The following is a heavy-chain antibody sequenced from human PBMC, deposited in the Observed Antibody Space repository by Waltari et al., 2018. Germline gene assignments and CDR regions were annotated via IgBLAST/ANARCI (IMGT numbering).Heavy chain of an antibody. CDR2: MYSGGST. Sequence: EVQLVESGGGLIQPGGSLRLSCAASGFTVSSNYMSWVRQAPGKGLEWVSVMYSGGSTYYADSVKGRFTISRDNSKNTLYLQMNSLRAEDTAVYYCARHINDYGDYVAGMDVWGQGTTVTVSS. CDR1: GFTVSSNY. J-gene: IGHJ6*02. D-gene: IGHD4-17*01. CDR3: ARHINDYGDYVAGMDV. V-gene: IGHV3-53*01.